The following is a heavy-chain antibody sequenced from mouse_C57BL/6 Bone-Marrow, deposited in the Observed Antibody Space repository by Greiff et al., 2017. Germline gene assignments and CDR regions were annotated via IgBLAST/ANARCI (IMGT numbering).Heavy chain of an antibody. CDR3: AREEGYLSWFAY. CDR1: GYTFTSYG. V-gene: IGHV1-81*01. J-gene: IGHJ3*01. D-gene: IGHD2-3*01. Sequence: VQLQQSGAELARPGASVKLSCKASGYTFTSYGISWVKQRTGQGLEWIGEIYPRSGNTYYNEKFKGKATLTADKSSSTAYMELRSLTSEDSAVYFCAREEGYLSWFAYLGQGTLVTVSA. CDR2: IYPRSGNT.